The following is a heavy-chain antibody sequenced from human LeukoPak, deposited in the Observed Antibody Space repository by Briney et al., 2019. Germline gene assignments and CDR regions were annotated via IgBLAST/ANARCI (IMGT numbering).Heavy chain of an antibody. J-gene: IGHJ4*02. CDR3: ARGVKYYDSRTTSFDY. Sequence: ASVKVSCKASGYTFTSYFMYWVRQAPGQGLEWMGLINPRGGNTRYAQKFQGRVTMTRDTSKNQFSLKLSSVTAADTAVYYCARGVKYYDSRTTSFDYWGQGTLVTVSS. D-gene: IGHD3-22*01. CDR1: GYTFTSYF. CDR2: INPRGGNT. V-gene: IGHV1-46*01.